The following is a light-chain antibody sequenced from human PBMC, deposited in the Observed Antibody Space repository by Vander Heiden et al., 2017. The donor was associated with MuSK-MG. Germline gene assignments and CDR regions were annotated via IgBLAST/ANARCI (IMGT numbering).Light chain of an antibody. CDR3: QQFNSYLPLT. CDR2: GAF. V-gene: IGKV1-9*01. Sequence: DIQLTQSPSFLSASVGDRVTITCRASQDISSYLAWYQQKPGKAPKPLIYGAFTVQSGVPSRFSGSGSGTEFTLTISSLQPEDFATYYCQQFNSYLPLTFGGGTKVEIK. J-gene: IGKJ4*01. CDR1: QDISSY.